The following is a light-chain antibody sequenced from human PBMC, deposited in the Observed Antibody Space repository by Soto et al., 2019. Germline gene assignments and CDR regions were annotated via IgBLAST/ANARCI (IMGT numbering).Light chain of an antibody. Sequence: QSVLTQPPSASGTPGQRVTISCSGSSSNIGSNTVNWYQQLPGTAPKLLIYSNNQRPSGVPDRFSGSKSGTSASLAISGLQSEDEADYYCAAWDDSRDVSGTGTKLTVL. CDR3: AAWDDSRDV. V-gene: IGLV1-44*01. CDR1: SSNIGSNT. CDR2: SNN. J-gene: IGLJ1*01.